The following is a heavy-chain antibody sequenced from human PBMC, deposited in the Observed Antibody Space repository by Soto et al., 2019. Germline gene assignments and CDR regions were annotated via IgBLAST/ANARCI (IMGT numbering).Heavy chain of an antibody. V-gene: IGHV1-69*01. J-gene: IGHJ5*02. Sequence: QVQLVQSGAEVKKPGSSVKVSCKASGGTFSSYAISWVRQAPGQGLEWMGGIIPIFGTANYAQKFQGRVTITADESTSTAYMELSRLRSEDTAVYYCARADGYSRKNAENWFDPWGQGTLVTVSS. CDR1: GGTFSSYA. D-gene: IGHD5-18*01. CDR3: ARADGYSRKNAENWFDP. CDR2: IIPIFGTA.